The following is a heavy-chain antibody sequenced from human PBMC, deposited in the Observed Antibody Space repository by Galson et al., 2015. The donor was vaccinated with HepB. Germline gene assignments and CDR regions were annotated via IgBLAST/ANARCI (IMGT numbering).Heavy chain of an antibody. CDR3: AKGITKSPPRTRVFDS. CDR2: IGYGDGAT. J-gene: IGHJ4*02. D-gene: IGHD3-10*01. CDR1: GFTFSSYA. V-gene: IGHV3-23*01. Sequence: SLRLSCAASGFTFSSYAMSWVRQAPGKGLEWVSTIGYGDGATYYADSVKGRFTISRDNSKSTLHLQMTSLRADDTAIYYCAKGITKSPPRTRVFDSWAQGTLVTVSS.